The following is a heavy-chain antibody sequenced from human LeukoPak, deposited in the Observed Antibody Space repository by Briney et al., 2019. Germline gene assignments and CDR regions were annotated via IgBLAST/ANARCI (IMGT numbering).Heavy chain of an antibody. CDR1: GGSISSYY. Sequence: PSETLSLTCTVSGGSISSYYWSWIRQPPGKGLEWIGYIYYSGSTNYNPSLKSRVTISIDTSKNPFSLKLSSVTAADTAVYYCARALGYCSSTSCYEADYYYYYYMDVWGKGTTVTVSS. D-gene: IGHD2-2*01. CDR3: ARALGYCSSTSCYEADYYYYYYMDV. J-gene: IGHJ6*03. CDR2: IYYSGST. V-gene: IGHV4-59*01.